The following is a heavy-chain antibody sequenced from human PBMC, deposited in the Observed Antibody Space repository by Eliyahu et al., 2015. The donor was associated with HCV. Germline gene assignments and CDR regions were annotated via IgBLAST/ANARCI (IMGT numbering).Heavy chain of an antibody. J-gene: IGHJ4*02. CDR1: GYTFTXYY. Sequence: QVQLVQSGAXVXKPGASVXVSXKASGYTFTXYYMHWVRQAPGQGLEWMGIINPSGGSTSYAQKFQGRVTMTRDTSTSTVYMELSSLRSEDTAVYYCAREITMVRGVISKPGYWGQGTLVTVSS. D-gene: IGHD3-10*01. CDR2: INPSGGST. CDR3: AREITMVRGVISKPGY. V-gene: IGHV1-46*01.